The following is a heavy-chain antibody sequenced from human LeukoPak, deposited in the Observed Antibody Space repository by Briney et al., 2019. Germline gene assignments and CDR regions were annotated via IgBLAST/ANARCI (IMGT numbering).Heavy chain of an antibody. CDR1: GGSFSGYY. D-gene: IGHD3-3*01. CDR2: INHSGST. V-gene: IGHV4-34*01. Sequence: SETLSLTCAVYGGSFSGYYWSWIRQPPGKGLEWIGEINHSGSTNYNPSLKSRVTISVDTSKNQFSLKLSSVTAADTAVYYCARGVPSSTIFGVVIRAGSWFDPWGQGTLVTVSS. J-gene: IGHJ5*01. CDR3: ARGVPSSTIFGVVIRAGSWFDP.